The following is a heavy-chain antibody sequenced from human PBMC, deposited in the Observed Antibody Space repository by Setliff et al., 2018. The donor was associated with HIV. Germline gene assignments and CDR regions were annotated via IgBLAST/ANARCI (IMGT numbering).Heavy chain of an antibody. J-gene: IGHJ6*04. Sequence: ASVKVSCKTSGGTFSNFAVSWVRRATGQGLEWMGWMNPNSGATGYAQKFKDRFIMTRDTSISTAHMELSSLTSEDTAVYYCASGKGVRGVIIRGGLDVWGKGTTVTVSS. CDR1: GGTFSNFA. V-gene: IGHV1-8*02. D-gene: IGHD3-10*01. CDR2: MNPNSGAT. CDR3: ASGKGVRGVIIRGGLDV.